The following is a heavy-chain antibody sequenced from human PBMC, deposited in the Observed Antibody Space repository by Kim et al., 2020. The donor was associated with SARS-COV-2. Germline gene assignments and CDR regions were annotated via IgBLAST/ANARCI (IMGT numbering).Heavy chain of an antibody. D-gene: IGHD6-19*01. CDR3: ARVPRGAVAGTGYYFDY. V-gene: IGHV4-34*01. J-gene: IGHJ4*02. CDR2: INHSGST. CDR1: GGSFSGYY. Sequence: SETLSLTCAVYGGSFSGYYWSWIRQPPGKGLEWIGEINHSGSTNYNPSLKSRVTISVDTSKNQFSLKLSSVTAADTAVYYCARVPRGAVAGTGYYFDYWGQGTLVTVSS.